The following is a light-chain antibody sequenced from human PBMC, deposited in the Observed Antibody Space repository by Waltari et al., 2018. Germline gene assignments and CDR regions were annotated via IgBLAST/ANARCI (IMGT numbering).Light chain of an antibody. Sequence: QSALTQPAAVSGSPGQSGTISCTGASSDIGRYDIVSWYQQHPGNAPKLVISDVSKRPSGVCDRCSGSKSGDTASLTISGLQFEDEADYYCCSYAGNYVWVFGGGTRLTVL. V-gene: IGLV2-23*02. CDR3: CSYAGNYVWV. CDR2: DVS. J-gene: IGLJ3*02. CDR1: SSDIGRYDI.